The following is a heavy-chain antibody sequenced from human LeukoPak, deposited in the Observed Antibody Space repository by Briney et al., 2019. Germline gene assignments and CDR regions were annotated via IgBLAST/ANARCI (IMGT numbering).Heavy chain of an antibody. CDR3: AREGPQGQRDAFDI. J-gene: IGHJ3*02. V-gene: IGHV3-33*01. CDR1: GFTFSDYV. Sequence: PGGSLRLSCIASGFTFSDYVVHWVRQAPGKGLEWVSFIWSDGSGEFYGDSVKGRFTISRDNSKNTLYLHMTSLRAEDTAVYYCAREGPQGQRDAFDIWGQGTMVTISS. D-gene: IGHD2-2*01. CDR2: IWSDGSGE.